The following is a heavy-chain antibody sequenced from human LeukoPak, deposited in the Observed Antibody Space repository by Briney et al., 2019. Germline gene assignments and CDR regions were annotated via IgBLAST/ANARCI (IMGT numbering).Heavy chain of an antibody. D-gene: IGHD2-15*01. CDR2: ISAYNGNT. V-gene: IGHV1-18*01. Sequence: ASVKVSCKASGYTFSSYGISWVRQAPGQGLEWMGWISAYNGNTNYRQKLQGRVTMTTDSSTSTAYMELRSLTSDDTAVYYCARWYCGGGSCYSYYYGMDVWGQGTTVTVSS. CDR1: GYTFSSYG. J-gene: IGHJ6*02. CDR3: ARWYCGGGSCYSYYYGMDV.